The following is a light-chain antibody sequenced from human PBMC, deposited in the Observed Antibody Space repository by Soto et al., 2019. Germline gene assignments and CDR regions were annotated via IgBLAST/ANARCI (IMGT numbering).Light chain of an antibody. CDR2: DAA. CDR1: QRVSSY. CDR3: QQRST. Sequence: EIVLPQSPATLSLSPGERATLSCRASQRVSSYLAWYKQKPGQAPRLLIYDAANRATGIPARFSGSGSGTDFTLTISSLEPEDFSVYYCQQRSTFGGGTKVEIK. V-gene: IGKV3-11*01. J-gene: IGKJ4*02.